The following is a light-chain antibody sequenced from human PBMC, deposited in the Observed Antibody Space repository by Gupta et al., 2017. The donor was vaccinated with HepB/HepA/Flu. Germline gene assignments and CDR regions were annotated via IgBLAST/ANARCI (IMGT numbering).Light chain of an antibody. V-gene: IGKV1-39*01. CDR3: QQSYSTNL. CDR1: QSISSY. J-gene: IGKJ2*01. Sequence: DIQMTQSPSSLSASVGDRVTITCRASQSISSYLNWYQQKPGKAPKLLIYAASRLQSGVPSRFSGSGSGKDFTLTSSRRQPEDFANYYWQQSYSTNLFGQGTKLEIK. CDR2: AAS.